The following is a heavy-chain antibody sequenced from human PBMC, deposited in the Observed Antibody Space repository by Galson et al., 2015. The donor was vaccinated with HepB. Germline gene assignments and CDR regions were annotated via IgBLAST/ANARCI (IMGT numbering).Heavy chain of an antibody. CDR2: ISAYNGNT. Sequence: VKVSCKASGYTFTSYGISWVRQAPGQGLEWMGWISAYNGNTNYAQKLQGRVTMTTDTSTSTAYMELRSRRSDDTAVYYCARGWGTPENDYSTVYYFDYWGQGTLVTVSS. D-gene: IGHD4-11*01. V-gene: IGHV1-18*01. J-gene: IGHJ4*02. CDR1: GYTFTSYG. CDR3: ARGWGTPENDYSTVYYFDY.